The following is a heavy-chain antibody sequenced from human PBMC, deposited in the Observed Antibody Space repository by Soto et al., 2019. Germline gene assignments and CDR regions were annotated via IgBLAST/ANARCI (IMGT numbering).Heavy chain of an antibody. CDR2: IVVGSGNT. CDR3: AADITERDDYVWGSYRYGMDV. D-gene: IGHD3-16*02. V-gene: IGHV1-58*01. Sequence: SVKVSCKASGFTFTSSAVQWVRQARGQRLEWIGWIVVGSGNTNYAQKFQERVTITRDMSTSTAYMELSSLRSEDTAVYYCAADITERDDYVWGSYRYGMDVWG. J-gene: IGHJ6*02. CDR1: GFTFTSSA.